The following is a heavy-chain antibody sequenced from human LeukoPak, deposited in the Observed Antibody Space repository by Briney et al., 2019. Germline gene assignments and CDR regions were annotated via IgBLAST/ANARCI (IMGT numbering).Heavy chain of an antibody. Sequence: ASVKVSCKASGYTFTSYYMYWVRQAPGQGLEWMGIINPSSGITNSAQKLQGRVTMTRDTSTSTVYMGLSSLRSDDTAVYYCARGGSGLEYWGQGTLVTVSS. D-gene: IGHD3-3*01. J-gene: IGHJ4*02. V-gene: IGHV1-46*04. CDR3: ARGGSGLEY. CDR2: INPSSGIT. CDR1: GYTFTSYY.